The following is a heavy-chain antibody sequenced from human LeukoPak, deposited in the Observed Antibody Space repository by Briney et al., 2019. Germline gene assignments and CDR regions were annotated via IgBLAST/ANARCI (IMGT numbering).Heavy chain of an antibody. J-gene: IGHJ5*02. CDR3: ARRGNWFDP. Sequence: AGGSLRLSCAASGFTFSSYEMNWVRQAPGKGLEWVSSISSSSSYIYYADSVKGRFTISRDNAKNSLYLQMNSLRAEDTAVYYCARRGNWFDPWGQGTLVTVSS. V-gene: IGHV3-21*01. CDR1: GFTFSSYE. CDR2: ISSSSSYI.